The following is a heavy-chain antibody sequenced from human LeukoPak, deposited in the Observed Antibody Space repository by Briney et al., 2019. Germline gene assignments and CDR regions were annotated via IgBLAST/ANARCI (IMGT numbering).Heavy chain of an antibody. D-gene: IGHD2-15*01. CDR3: ARGQHILGYCSGGSCYWFDP. J-gene: IGHJ5*02. CDR1: GGSFSGYY. CDR2: INHSGSI. Sequence: SETLSLTCAVYGGSFSGYYWSWIRQPPGKGLEWIGEINHSGSINYNPSLKSRVTISVDTSKNKFSLKLSSVTAADTAVYYCARGQHILGYCSGGSCYWFDPWGQGTLVTVSS. V-gene: IGHV4-34*01.